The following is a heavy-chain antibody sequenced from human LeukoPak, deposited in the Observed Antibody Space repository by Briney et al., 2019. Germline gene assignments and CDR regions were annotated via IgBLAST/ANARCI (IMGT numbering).Heavy chain of an antibody. V-gene: IGHV3-11*01. J-gene: IGHJ4*02. D-gene: IGHD3-3*01. CDR2: ISKTGPSI. CDR1: GLNFSVYY. Sequence: GSLRLSCTASGLNFSVYYMTWIRQAPGNGLGAPGNGLEGRSHISKTGPSIYYADSVRGRVTISRDNAKNSLYLHMNSLRAEDTAVYSCVAGVALDYWGQGALVTVSS. CDR3: VAGVALDY.